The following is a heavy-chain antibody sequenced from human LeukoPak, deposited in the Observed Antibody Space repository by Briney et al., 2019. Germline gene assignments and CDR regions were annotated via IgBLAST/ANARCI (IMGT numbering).Heavy chain of an antibody. J-gene: IGHJ4*02. CDR2: IYYSGST. CDR3: ARVVDFWSGYYYFDY. Sequence: SETLSLTCTVSGGSTSSYYWSWIRQPPGKGLEWIGYIYYSGSTNYNPSLKSRVTISVDTSKNQFSLKLMSVTAADTAVYYCARVVDFWSGYYYFDYWGQGTLVTVSS. V-gene: IGHV4-59*01. CDR1: GGSTSSYY. D-gene: IGHD3-3*01.